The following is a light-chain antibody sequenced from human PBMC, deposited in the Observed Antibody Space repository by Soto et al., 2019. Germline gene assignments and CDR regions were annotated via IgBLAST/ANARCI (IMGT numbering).Light chain of an antibody. J-gene: IGKJ1*01. CDR2: GVS. CDR3: QQYGYSQWT. Sequence: EIVFRQSPGTLSFSPWERSTLSFRASQTGSNSYLAWYQQKSAQAPRLLIYGVSTRATGIPDRFSGSGSGTEFTLTISRLEPEDFTVYFCQQYGYSQWTFGQGTKVDIK. V-gene: IGKV3-20*01. CDR1: QTGSNSY.